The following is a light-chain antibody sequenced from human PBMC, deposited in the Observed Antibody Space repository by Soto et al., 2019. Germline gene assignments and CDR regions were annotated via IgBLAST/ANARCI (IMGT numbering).Light chain of an antibody. Sequence: DIQMTQSPSTLSASVGDRVTITCRASQSISSWLAWYQKKPGKAPKLLIYKASSLESGVPSRFSGSGSGTEFTLTISSLQPDDFASYYCHQYNSYHLTFGGGTKVEIK. CDR2: KAS. CDR3: HQYNSYHLT. V-gene: IGKV1-5*03. CDR1: QSISSW. J-gene: IGKJ4*02.